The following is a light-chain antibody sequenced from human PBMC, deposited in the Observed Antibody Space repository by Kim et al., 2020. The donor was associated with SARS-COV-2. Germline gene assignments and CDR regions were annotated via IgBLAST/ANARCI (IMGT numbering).Light chain of an antibody. CDR3: QQYYRYYT. J-gene: IGKJ2*01. Sequence: DIQMTQSPSTLSASVGDRVTITCRASQSISGWLAWYQHKPGKAPELLIYDASSLETGVPSRFSGSGFGTEFTLSISSLHPDDFATYYCQQYYRYYTFGQGTKLEI. CDR1: QSISGW. CDR2: DAS. V-gene: IGKV1-5*01.